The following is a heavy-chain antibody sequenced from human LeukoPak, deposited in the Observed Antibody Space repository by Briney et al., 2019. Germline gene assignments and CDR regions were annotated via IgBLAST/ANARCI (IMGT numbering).Heavy chain of an antibody. J-gene: IGHJ4*02. Sequence: ASETLSLTCTVSGGSISSSSYYWGWIRQPPGKGLEWIGSIYYSGSTYYNPSLKSRVTISVDTSKNQFSLKLNSVTAADTAMYYCARHGGAAAGADCWGQGTLVTVSS. CDR3: ARHGGAAAGADC. D-gene: IGHD6-13*01. CDR2: IYYSGST. V-gene: IGHV4-39*01. CDR1: GGSISSSSYY.